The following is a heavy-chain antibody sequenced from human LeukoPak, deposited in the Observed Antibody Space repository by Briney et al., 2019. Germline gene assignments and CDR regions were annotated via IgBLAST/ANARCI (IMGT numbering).Heavy chain of an antibody. CDR2: ININEGP. D-gene: IGHD2-8*01. CDR1: GGSISSYH. J-gene: IGHJ5*02. CDR3: ARDGPRPKGYCTNGVCPPKAGNWFDP. Sequence: SETLSLTCTVSGGSISSYHWSWIRQPAGKGLEWIGHININEGPKYNPSLRSRVTMSADTSRNQFSLRLSSVTAADTAVYYCARDGPRPKGYCTNGVCPPKAGNWFDPWGQGTLVTVSS. V-gene: IGHV4-4*07.